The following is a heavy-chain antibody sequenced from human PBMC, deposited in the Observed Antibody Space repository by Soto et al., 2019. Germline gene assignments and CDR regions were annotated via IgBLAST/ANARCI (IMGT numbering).Heavy chain of an antibody. CDR1: GFTFSNYG. CDR3: ARDAELDGYLG. D-gene: IGHD5-12*01. V-gene: IGHV3-21*01. J-gene: IGHJ4*02. CDR2: ISSRSSYI. Sequence: EVQVVESGGGLVKPGGSLRLSCAASGFTFSNYGMNWVRQAPGKGLEWVSSISSRSSYIYYADSVKGRFTISRDNAKNSLYLQMNSLRAEDKAVYYCARDAELDGYLGWGQGTLVTVSS.